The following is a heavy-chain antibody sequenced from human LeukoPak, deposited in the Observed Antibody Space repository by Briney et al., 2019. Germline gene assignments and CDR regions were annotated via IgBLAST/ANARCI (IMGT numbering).Heavy chain of an antibody. V-gene: IGHV1-2*02. J-gene: IGHJ4*02. Sequence: ASVKVSCKASGDTFTGYYIHWVRHAPGQGLEWMGWINPNSGDTNYAQKFQRRVSMTRDTSISTAYMELSSLTSDDTAVFYCARFFEYSTSSLDYWGQGALVTVSS. D-gene: IGHD6-6*01. CDR1: GDTFTGYY. CDR2: INPNSGDT. CDR3: ARFFEYSTSSLDY.